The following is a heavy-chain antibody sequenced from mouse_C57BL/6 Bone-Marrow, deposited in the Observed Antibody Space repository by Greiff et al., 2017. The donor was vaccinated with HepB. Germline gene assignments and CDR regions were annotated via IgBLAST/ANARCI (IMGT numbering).Heavy chain of an antibody. J-gene: IGHJ4*01. Sequence: QVQLQQPGAELVRPGSSVKLSCKASGYTFTSYWMHWVKQRPIQGLEWIGNIDPSDSETHYNQKFKDKATLTVDKSSSTAYMQLSSLTSEDSAVYYCARREGIDAMDYWGQGTSVTVSS. V-gene: IGHV1-52*01. CDR2: IDPSDSET. CDR1: GYTFTSYW. CDR3: ARREGIDAMDY.